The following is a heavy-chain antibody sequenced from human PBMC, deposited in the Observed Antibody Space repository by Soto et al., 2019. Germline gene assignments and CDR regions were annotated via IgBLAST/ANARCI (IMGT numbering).Heavy chain of an antibody. J-gene: IGHJ3*02. CDR3: ARTYDSSGPNSGGYAFDI. V-gene: IGHV4-39*07. D-gene: IGHD3-22*01. CDR2: IYYSGST. CDR1: GGSISSGSYY. Sequence: SETLSLTCTVSGGSISSGSYYWGWIRQPPGKGLEWIGSIYYSGSTYYNPSLKSRVTISVDTSKNQFSLKLSSVTAADTAVYYCARTYDSSGPNSGGYAFDIWGQGTMVTVSS.